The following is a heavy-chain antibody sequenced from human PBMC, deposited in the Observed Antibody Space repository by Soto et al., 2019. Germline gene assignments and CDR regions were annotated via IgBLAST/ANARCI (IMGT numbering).Heavy chain of an antibody. Sequence: PGGSLRLSCAASGLTFSDYYMSWIRQAPGKGLEWVSYISSSGSTIYYADSVKGRFTISRDNAKNSLYLQMNSLRAEDTAVYYCAQYYDFWSGSFSRDYYYYMDVWGKGTTVTVSS. J-gene: IGHJ6*03. CDR3: AQYYDFWSGSFSRDYYYYMDV. V-gene: IGHV3-11*01. CDR2: ISSSGSTI. CDR1: GLTFSDYY. D-gene: IGHD3-3*01.